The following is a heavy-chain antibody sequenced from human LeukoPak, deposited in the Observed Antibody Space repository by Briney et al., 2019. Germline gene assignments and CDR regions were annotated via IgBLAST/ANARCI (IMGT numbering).Heavy chain of an antibody. CDR1: GFTFSSYA. D-gene: IGHD3-10*01. Sequence: GGSLRLSCAASGFTFSSYAMHWVRQAPGKGLEYVSAISSNGGSTYYANSVKGRFTISRDNSKNTLYPQMGSLRAEDMAVYYCARAHDLYGSGSYYISPSDYWGQGTLVTVSS. CDR2: ISSNGGST. CDR3: ARAHDLYGSGSYYISPSDY. J-gene: IGHJ4*02. V-gene: IGHV3-64*01.